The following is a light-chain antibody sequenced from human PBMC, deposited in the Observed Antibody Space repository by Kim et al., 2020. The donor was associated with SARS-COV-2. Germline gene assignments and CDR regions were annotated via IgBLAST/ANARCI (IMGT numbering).Light chain of an antibody. CDR1: QSVSSSY. Sequence: EIVLTQSPGTLSLSPGERATLSCRASQSVSSSYLAWYQQKPGQAPRLLNYGASSSATGIPDRFSGSGSGTDFTLSISRLGPEDFAVYFCQQYGSSPLTFGGGTKVDIK. V-gene: IGKV3-20*01. CDR2: GAS. CDR3: QQYGSSPLT. J-gene: IGKJ4*01.